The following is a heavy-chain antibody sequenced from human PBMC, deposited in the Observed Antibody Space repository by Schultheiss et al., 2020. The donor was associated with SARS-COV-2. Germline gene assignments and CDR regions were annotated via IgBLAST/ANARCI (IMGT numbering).Heavy chain of an antibody. Sequence: GGSLRLSCAASGFTFSSYGMHWVRQAPGKGLEWVAVISYDGSNKYYADSVKGRFTISRDNSKNTLYLQMNSLRAEDTAVYYCAKEGGGSYYDYWGQGTLVTVSS. CDR3: AKEGGGSYYDY. CDR2: ISYDGSNK. V-gene: IGHV3-30*18. D-gene: IGHD1-26*01. J-gene: IGHJ4*02. CDR1: GFTFSSYG.